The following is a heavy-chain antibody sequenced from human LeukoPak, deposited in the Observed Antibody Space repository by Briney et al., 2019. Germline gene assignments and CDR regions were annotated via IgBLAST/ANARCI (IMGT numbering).Heavy chain of an antibody. Sequence: PGGSLRLSCAASRFTFSDYAMHWVRQAPGRGLEWVAIISYDGSNEYYADSVKGRFTISRDNSKNTLYLQMNSLRPEDTAVYYCAKNRVVFNWNYAYYFDYWGQGTLVTVPS. D-gene: IGHD1-7*01. CDR3: AKNRVVFNWNYAYYFDY. CDR2: ISYDGSNE. J-gene: IGHJ4*02. V-gene: IGHV3-30*18. CDR1: RFTFSDYA.